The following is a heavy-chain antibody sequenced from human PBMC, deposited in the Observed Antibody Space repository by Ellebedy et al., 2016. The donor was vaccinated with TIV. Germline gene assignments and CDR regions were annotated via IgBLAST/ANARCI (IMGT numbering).Heavy chain of an antibody. CDR3: ARDFGMEGYYFDY. CDR1: GFTFSSYG. CDR2: IWFDGSNT. V-gene: IGHV3-33*01. J-gene: IGHJ4*02. Sequence: PGGSLRLSCAASGFTFSSYGMHWVRQAPGKGLEWIAVIWFDGSNTYYGDSVKGRFTISRDNSKNTVYLQMNRLTVEDTAVYYCARDFGMEGYYFDYWGQGTLVTVSS. D-gene: IGHD1-26*01.